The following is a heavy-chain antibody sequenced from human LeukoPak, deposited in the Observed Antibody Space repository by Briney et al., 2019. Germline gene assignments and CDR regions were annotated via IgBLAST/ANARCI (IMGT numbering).Heavy chain of an antibody. Sequence: QTGGSLRLSCAASGFTFSSYAMSWVRQAPGKGLEWVSAISGSGGSTYYADSVKGRFTISRDNAKNSLYLQMNSLRAEDTAVYYCARNGIMITFGGVIVEYNWFDPWGQGTLVTVSS. J-gene: IGHJ5*02. CDR1: GFTFSSYA. D-gene: IGHD3-16*02. CDR2: ISGSGGST. CDR3: ARNGIMITFGGVIVEYNWFDP. V-gene: IGHV3-23*01.